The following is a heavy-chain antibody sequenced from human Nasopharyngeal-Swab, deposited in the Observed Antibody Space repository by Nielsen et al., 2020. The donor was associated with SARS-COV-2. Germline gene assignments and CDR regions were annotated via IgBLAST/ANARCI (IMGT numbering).Heavy chain of an antibody. CDR1: AGTFSSYA. CDR3: AGWITMIRGATFDI. Sequence: SVKVSCKASAGTFSSYADRWVRLAPGQGLEWMGGIIPIFGTATYAQKFQGRVTITADESTSTAFMELSSLRSEDTAVYYCAGWITMIRGATFDIWGQGTMVTVSS. CDR2: IIPIFGTA. J-gene: IGHJ3*02. D-gene: IGHD3-10*01. V-gene: IGHV1-69*13.